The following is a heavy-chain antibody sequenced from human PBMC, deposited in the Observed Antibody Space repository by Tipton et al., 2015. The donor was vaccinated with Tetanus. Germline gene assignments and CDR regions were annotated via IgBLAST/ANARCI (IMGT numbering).Heavy chain of an antibody. CDR1: GFTFSSYS. V-gene: IGHV3-21*01. Sequence: SLRLSCAASGFTFSSYSMNWVRQAPGKGLEWVSSISGSSVNIHYADSLKGRFTISRDNAKNSLYLQMNSLRAEDTAVYYCARDRCCGYSFDYWGQGTLVTVSS. J-gene: IGHJ4*02. D-gene: IGHD2-15*01. CDR3: ARDRCCGYSFDY. CDR2: ISGSSVNI.